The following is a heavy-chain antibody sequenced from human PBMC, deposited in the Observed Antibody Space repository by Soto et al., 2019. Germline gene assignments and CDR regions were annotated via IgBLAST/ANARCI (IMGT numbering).Heavy chain of an antibody. V-gene: IGHV3-21*01. CDR2: ISSSSSYI. CDR1: GFTFSSYS. J-gene: IGHJ3*02. CDR3: ARDAPDAFDI. Sequence: EVQLVESGGGLVKPGGSLRLSCAASGFTFSSYSMNWVRQAPGKGLEWVSSISSSSSYIYYADSVKGRFTISRDNAKNSLYLQMNSLRAEDTAVYYCARDAPDAFDIWGQGTMATVSS.